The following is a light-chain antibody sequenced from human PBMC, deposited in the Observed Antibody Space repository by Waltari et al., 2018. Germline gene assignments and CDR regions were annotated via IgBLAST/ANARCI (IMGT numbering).Light chain of an antibody. CDR1: SLRSYY. CDR2: GQN. V-gene: IGLV3-19*01. CDR3: SCRGNSGFRHV. Sequence: SSDLTQDPAVSVALGQTVRITCQGDSLRSYYATWYQQKPGQAPVLVIFGQNKRPSGIPDRFSGSSSRNTASLTITGSQAEDEADYYCSCRGNSGFRHVFGTGTKVTV. J-gene: IGLJ1*01.